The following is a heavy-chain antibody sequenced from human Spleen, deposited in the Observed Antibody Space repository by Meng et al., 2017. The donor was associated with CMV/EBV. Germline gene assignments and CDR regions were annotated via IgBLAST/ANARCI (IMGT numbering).Heavy chain of an antibody. J-gene: IGHJ4*02. D-gene: IGHD6-13*01. CDR1: GFPFSKFA. CDR3: ARLTIAARPGADY. CDR2: IAYSGDNT. V-gene: IGHV3-23*01. Sequence: GESLKISCAGSGFPFSKFAMTWVRQAPGKGLEWVSSIAYSGDNTYYAGSVKGRFTISRDNAKNSLYLQMNSLRAEDTAVYYCARLTIAARPGADYWGQGTLVTVSS.